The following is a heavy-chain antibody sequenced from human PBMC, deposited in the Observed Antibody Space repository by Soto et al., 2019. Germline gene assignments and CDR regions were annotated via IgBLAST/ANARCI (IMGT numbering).Heavy chain of an antibody. D-gene: IGHD5-18*01. Sequence: PGGPLSLSCAASVFTFSDYYMSWIRQAPGKGLEWVSYISSSGSTIYHADSVKGRFTISRDNAKNSLYLQMNSLRAEDTAVYYCAPDTAFAAFDIWGQGTMVTVSS. V-gene: IGHV3-11*01. CDR3: APDTAFAAFDI. CDR2: ISSSGSTI. J-gene: IGHJ3*02. CDR1: VFTFSDYY.